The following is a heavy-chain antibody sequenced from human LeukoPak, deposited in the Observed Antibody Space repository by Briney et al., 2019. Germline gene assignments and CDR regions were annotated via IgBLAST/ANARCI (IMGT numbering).Heavy chain of an antibody. D-gene: IGHD3-3*01. Sequence: ASVKVSRKASGYTFTSYGISWVRQAPGQGLEWMGWISAYNGNTNYAQKLQGRVTMTTDTSTSTAYMELRSLRSDDTAVYYCARGDYDFWSGYYVSPLDYWGQGTLVTVSS. CDR2: ISAYNGNT. CDR1: GYTFTSYG. V-gene: IGHV1-18*01. CDR3: ARGDYDFWSGYYVSPLDY. J-gene: IGHJ4*02.